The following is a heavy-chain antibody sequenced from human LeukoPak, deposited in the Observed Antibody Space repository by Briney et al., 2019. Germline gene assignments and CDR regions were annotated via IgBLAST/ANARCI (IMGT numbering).Heavy chain of an antibody. Sequence: GASVKVSCKASGGTFSSYAISWVRQAPGQGLEWMGRIIPILGIANYAQKFQGRVTITADKSTSTAYMELRSLRSDDTAVYYCARDRYSGSNYTRAFDYWGQGTLVTVSS. D-gene: IGHD1-26*01. J-gene: IGHJ4*02. CDR1: GGTFSSYA. CDR2: IIPILGIA. V-gene: IGHV1-69*04. CDR3: ARDRYSGSNYTRAFDY.